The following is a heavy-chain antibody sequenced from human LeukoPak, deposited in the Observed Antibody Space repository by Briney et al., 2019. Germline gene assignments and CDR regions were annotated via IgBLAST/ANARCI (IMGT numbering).Heavy chain of an antibody. CDR3: ATYNVDYYDTSDGMDV. D-gene: IGHD3-22*01. J-gene: IGHJ6*02. CDR1: GGTFRSYA. CDR2: IIPMLSIT. Sequence: GSSVKVSCKASGGTFRSYAINWVRQAPGQGLEWMGRIIPMLSITNYAQKLQGRVTITADKSTNTAHMELSSLRSEDTAVYYCATYNVDYYDTSDGMDVWGQGTTVTVSS. V-gene: IGHV1-69*04.